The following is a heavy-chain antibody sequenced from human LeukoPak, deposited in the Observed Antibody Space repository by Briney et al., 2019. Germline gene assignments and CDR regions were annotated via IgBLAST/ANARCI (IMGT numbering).Heavy chain of an antibody. CDR3: ARVRGYSYDFDY. D-gene: IGHD5-18*01. J-gene: IGHJ4*02. Sequence: GASVTVSCKASGYTFTGYYMHWVRPAPGQGLEWMGWINPNSGGTNYAQKFQGRVTMTRDTSISTAYMELSRLRSDDTAVYYCARVRGYSYDFDYWGQGTLVTVSS. CDR2: INPNSGGT. CDR1: GYTFTGYY. V-gene: IGHV1-2*02.